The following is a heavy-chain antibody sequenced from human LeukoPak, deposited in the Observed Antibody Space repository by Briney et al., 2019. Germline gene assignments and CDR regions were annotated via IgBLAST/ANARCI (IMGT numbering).Heavy chain of an antibody. CDR2: IYQSGST. CDR1: GASVSSIGYS. D-gene: IGHD6-13*01. V-gene: IGHV4-30-2*01. CDR3: ARGAAAGRLRY. Sequence: SETLSLTCGVSGASVSSIGYSWSWIRQPPGRGLEWIGYIYQSGSTSYNPSLQSRVTISIDRSKNQFSLNLSSVTAADTAVYYCARGAAAGRLRYWGQGTLVTVSS. J-gene: IGHJ4*02.